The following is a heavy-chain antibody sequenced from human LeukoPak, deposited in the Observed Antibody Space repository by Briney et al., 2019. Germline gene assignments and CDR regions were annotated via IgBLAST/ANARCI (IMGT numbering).Heavy chain of an antibody. Sequence: RGCLRLSCAVSGFTFSTYSINSVSQAPGKGLEWVSSISSSSTYIYYADSVKGRFTISRDNAKNSLFLQMNSLRAEDTAVYYCARSGDYYYMDVWGKGTTVSVSS. D-gene: IGHD1-26*01. CDR1: GFTFSTYS. CDR2: ISSSSTYI. V-gene: IGHV3-21*01. CDR3: ARSGDYYYMDV. J-gene: IGHJ6*03.